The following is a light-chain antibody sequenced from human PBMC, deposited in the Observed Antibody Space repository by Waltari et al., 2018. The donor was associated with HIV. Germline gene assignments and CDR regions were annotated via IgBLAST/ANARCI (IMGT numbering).Light chain of an antibody. CDR1: QSVSSY. CDR3: QQHSNWLFT. J-gene: IGKJ3*01. Sequence: EIVLTQSPATLSLSPGERATLSCRASQSVSSYLAWYQHKPGQAPRLLIYDASNRATGIPARFSGSGSGTDFTLTISSLEPEDFSVYYCQQHSNWLFTFGPGTKVDIK. V-gene: IGKV3-11*01. CDR2: DAS.